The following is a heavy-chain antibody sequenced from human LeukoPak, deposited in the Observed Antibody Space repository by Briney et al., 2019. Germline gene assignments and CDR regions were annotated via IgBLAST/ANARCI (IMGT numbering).Heavy chain of an antibody. V-gene: IGHV3-23*01. CDR3: AKEGRVLATTGRFDY. CDR2: ISHSGVST. D-gene: IGHD1-14*01. Sequence: GGTLRLSCAASGFSFSSYGMSWVRQAPGKGLEWVSSISHSGVSTYSIDSVKGRFTISRDNSKTTLYLQMNSLRAEDTAVYYCAKEGRVLATTGRFDYWGQGTLVTVSS. CDR1: GFSFSSYG. J-gene: IGHJ4*02.